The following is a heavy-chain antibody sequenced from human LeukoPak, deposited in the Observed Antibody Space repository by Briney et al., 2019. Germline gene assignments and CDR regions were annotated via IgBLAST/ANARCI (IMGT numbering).Heavy chain of an antibody. D-gene: IGHD3-22*01. CDR1: GASISSHY. CDR3: ARHYRSRYYYDSSGPFAD. J-gene: IGHJ3*01. V-gene: IGHV4-59*08. CDR2: IYYSGST. Sequence: SETLSHTCTVSGASISSHYWGWIRQPPGKGLEWIGYIYYSGSTNYNPSLKSRVTISVDTSKNQFSLKLSSVTAADTAVYYCARHYRSRYYYDSSGPFADWGQGTMVTVSS.